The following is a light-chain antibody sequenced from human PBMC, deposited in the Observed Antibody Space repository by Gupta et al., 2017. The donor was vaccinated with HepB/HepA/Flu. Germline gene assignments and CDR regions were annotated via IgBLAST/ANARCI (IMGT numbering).Light chain of an antibody. J-gene: IGLJ1*01. Sequence: QSVLTQPPSASGTPGQRVTISCSGSSSNIGSDYVSWYQQVPGTAPNLLIYKNNERPSGVPDRFSGSKSGSSASLAISGLRSEDEADYYCVAWDDSLSGYVFGTGTKVAVL. CDR3: VAWDDSLSGYV. CDR2: KNN. CDR1: SSNIGSDY. V-gene: IGLV1-47*01.